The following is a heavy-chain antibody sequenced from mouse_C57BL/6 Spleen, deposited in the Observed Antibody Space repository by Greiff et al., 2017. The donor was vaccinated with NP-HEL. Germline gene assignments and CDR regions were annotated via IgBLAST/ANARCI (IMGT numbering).Heavy chain of an antibody. J-gene: IGHJ2*01. CDR1: GYTFTDYY. D-gene: IGHD1-1*01. Sequence: EVQLQQSGPELVKPGASVKISCKASGYTFTDYYMNWVKQSHGKSLEWIGDINPNNGGTSYNQKFKGKATLTVDKSSSTAYMELRSLTSEDSAVYYCAGIRYHYWGQGTTLTVSS. V-gene: IGHV1-26*01. CDR3: AGIRYHY. CDR2: INPNNGGT.